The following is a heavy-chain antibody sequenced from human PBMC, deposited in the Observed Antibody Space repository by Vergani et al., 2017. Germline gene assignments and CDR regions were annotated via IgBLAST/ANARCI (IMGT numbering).Heavy chain of an antibody. J-gene: IGHJ5*02. CDR2: IYYSGST. CDR3: ARGEQLEVWFDP. CDR1: GGSISSYY. V-gene: IGHV4-59*01. Sequence: QVQLQESGPGLVKPSETLSLTCTVSGGSISSYYWSWIRQPPGKGLEWIGYIYYSGSTNHNPSLKSRVTISVDTSKNQFSLKLSSVTAADTAVYYCARGEQLEVWFDPWGQGTLVTVSS. D-gene: IGHD6-6*01.